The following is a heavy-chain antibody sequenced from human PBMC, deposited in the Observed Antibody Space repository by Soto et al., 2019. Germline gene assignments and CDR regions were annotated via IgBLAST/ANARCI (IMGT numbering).Heavy chain of an antibody. CDR1: GGTFSSYA. V-gene: IGHV1-69*12. J-gene: IGHJ2*01. Sequence: QVQLVQSGAEVKKPGSSVKVSCKASGGTFSSYAISWVRQAPGQGLEWMGGIIPIFGTANYAQKFQGRVTITADESTSTAYLELSSVRSEDTAVYYCASCEMITFGGVIDTYWYFDLWGRGTLVTVSS. CDR3: ASCEMITFGGVIDTYWYFDL. CDR2: IIPIFGTA. D-gene: IGHD3-16*02.